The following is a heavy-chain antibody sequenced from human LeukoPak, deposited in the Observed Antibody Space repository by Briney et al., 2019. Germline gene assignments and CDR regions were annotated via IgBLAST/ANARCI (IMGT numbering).Heavy chain of an antibody. Sequence: GGSLRLSCAASGFTFSSCSMSGCRQAPGGGVEGGSCSISTSGIIYYADSVKGRFTISIDNAKNSLSLQMSNLRAAEQAVYYCARDQFNSWGPGTLVSVSS. J-gene: IGHJ5*02. CDR2: SISTSGII. CDR1: GFTFSSCS. V-gene: IGHV3-48*01. CDR3: ARDQFNS.